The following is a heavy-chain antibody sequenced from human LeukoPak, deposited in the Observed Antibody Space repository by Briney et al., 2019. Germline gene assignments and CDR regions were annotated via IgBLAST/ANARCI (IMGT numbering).Heavy chain of an antibody. V-gene: IGHV3-30-3*01. CDR3: ARDVVDSSGYYSYFDG. D-gene: IGHD3-22*01. CDR2: ISSEGSSE. J-gene: IGHJ4*02. CDR1: GFTFSSYA. Sequence: GGSLRLSCAASGFTFSSYAMSWVRQAPGKGLEWVAVISSEGSSEYYADSVKGRFTISRDNAKNSLFLRMNSLRAEDTAVYYCARDVVDSSGYYSYFDGWGQGTLVTVSS.